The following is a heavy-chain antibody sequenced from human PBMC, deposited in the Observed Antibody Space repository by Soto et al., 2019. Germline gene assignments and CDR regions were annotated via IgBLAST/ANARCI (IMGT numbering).Heavy chain of an antibody. CDR2: FDPEDGET. J-gene: IGHJ6*02. CDR3: ATELVAYDFWSGPTRHYGMDV. D-gene: IGHD3-3*01. CDR1: GYTLTELS. V-gene: IGHV1-24*01. Sequence: GASVKVSCKVSGYTLTELSMHWVRQAPGKGLEWMGGFDPEDGETIYAQKFQGRVTMTEDTSTDTAYMELSSLRSEDTAVYYCATELVAYDFWSGPTRHYGMDVWGQGTTVTVSS.